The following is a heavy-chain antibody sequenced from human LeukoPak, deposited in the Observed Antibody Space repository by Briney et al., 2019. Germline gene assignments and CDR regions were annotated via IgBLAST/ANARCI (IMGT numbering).Heavy chain of an antibody. V-gene: IGHV3-21*01. J-gene: IGHJ4*02. Sequence: GGSLRLSCAASGFTFSSYAMSWVRQAPGKGLEWVSSISSSSSYIYYADSVKGRFTISRDNAKNSLYLQMNSLRAEDTAVYYCARDLGVQVATISLDYWGQGTLVTVSS. CDR2: ISSSSSYI. CDR3: ARDLGVQVATISLDY. D-gene: IGHD5-24*01. CDR1: GFTFSSYA.